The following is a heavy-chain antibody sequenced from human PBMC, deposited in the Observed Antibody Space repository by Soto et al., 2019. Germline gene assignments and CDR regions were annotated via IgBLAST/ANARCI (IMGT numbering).Heavy chain of an antibody. CDR1: GFTFSSYA. Sequence: GGSLRLSCSASGFTFSSYAMHWVRQAPGKGLEYVSAISSNGGSTYYADSVKGRFTISRDNSKNTLYLQMSSLRAEDTAVYYCVKSFDWLLHTEVGFDYWGQGTLVTVSS. J-gene: IGHJ4*02. CDR2: ISSNGGST. V-gene: IGHV3-64D*08. D-gene: IGHD3-9*01. CDR3: VKSFDWLLHTEVGFDY.